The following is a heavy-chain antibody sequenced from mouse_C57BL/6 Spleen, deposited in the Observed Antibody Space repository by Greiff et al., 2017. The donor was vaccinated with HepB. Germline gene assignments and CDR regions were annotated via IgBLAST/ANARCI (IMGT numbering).Heavy chain of an antibody. CDR3: ARGGSSYEWYFDV. Sequence: VQLQQPGAELVKPGASVKLSCKASGYTFTSYWMHWVKQRPGQGLEWIGMIHPNSGSTNYNEKFKSKATLTVDKSSSTAYMQLSSLTSEDSAVYYCARGGSSYEWYFDVWATGTTVTVSS. CDR2: IHPNSGST. D-gene: IGHD1-1*01. CDR1: GYTFTSYW. V-gene: IGHV1-64*01. J-gene: IGHJ1*03.